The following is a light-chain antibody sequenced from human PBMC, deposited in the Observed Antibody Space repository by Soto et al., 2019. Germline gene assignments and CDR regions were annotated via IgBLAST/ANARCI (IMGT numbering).Light chain of an antibody. CDR1: ESIARH. CDR2: AAS. CDR3: QQTYSTLSIT. V-gene: IGKV1-39*01. Sequence: DIQMTQSPSSLSASVGDRVTITCRASESIARHLNWYQQRPGKAPKLLIYAASTLQNGVPSRFRGGGSGTDFTLTISTLQPEDFATYYYQQTYSTLSITFGQGTRLEIK. J-gene: IGKJ5*01.